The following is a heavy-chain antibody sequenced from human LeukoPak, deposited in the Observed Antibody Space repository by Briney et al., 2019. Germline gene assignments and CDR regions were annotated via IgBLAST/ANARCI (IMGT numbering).Heavy chain of an antibody. CDR2: ISYDGSNK. CDR3: ANRYGDSPDY. J-gene: IGHJ4*02. Sequence: GRSLRLSCAASGLNLSNYGLHWVRQAPGKGLEWVAVISYDGSNKYHADSVKGRFTISRDNSKNTLYLQMNSLRAEDTAVYYCANRYGDSPDYWGQGTLVTVSS. D-gene: IGHD4-17*01. CDR1: GLNLSNYG. V-gene: IGHV3-30*18.